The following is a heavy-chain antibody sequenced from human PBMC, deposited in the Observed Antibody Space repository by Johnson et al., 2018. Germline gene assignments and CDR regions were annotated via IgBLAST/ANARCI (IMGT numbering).Heavy chain of an antibody. CDR1: GFTFSNAW. CDR2: IKSKTDGGTT. CDR3: TTNIALIVVVDGAEPVAEYFQH. J-gene: IGHJ1*01. D-gene: IGHD3-22*01. V-gene: IGHV3-15*01. Sequence: EVQLVQSGGGLVKPGGSLRLSCAASGFTFSNAWMSWVRQAPGKGLEWVGRIKSKTDGGTTDYAAPVKGRFTISRDDSKNTLYLQMNSLKTEDTAGYYCTTNIALIVVVDGAEPVAEYFQHWGQGTLVTVSS.